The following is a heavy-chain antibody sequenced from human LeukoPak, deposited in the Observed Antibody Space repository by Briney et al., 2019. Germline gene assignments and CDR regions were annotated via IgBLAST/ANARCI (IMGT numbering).Heavy chain of an antibody. CDR3: ARRDTAMPKTPSGYYYYYYGMDV. CDR1: GGSVSSGSYY. D-gene: IGHD5-18*01. CDR2: IYYSGST. V-gene: IGHV4-61*01. Sequence: PSETLSLTCTVSGGSVSSGSYYWSWIRQPPGKGLEWIGYIYYSGSTNCNPSLKSRVTISVDTSKNQFSLKLSSVTAADTAMYYCARRDTAMPKTPSGYYYYYYGMDVWGQGTTATVSS. J-gene: IGHJ6*02.